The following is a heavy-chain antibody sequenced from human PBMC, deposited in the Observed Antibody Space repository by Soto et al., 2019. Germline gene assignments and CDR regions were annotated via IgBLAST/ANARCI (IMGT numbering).Heavy chain of an antibody. V-gene: IGHV3-23*01. CDR3: AKVRQTYDFIWGSYRYTTFDS. CDR1: GFTFGSYA. Sequence: GGSLRLSCAASGFTFGSYAMTWVRQAPGKGLEWASTIGGSGDNTYYADSVKGRFTISRDNSKNTLYLQMNSLRAEDTAEYYCAKVRQTYDFIWGSYRYTTFDSWGQGTLVTVSS. CDR2: IGGSGDNT. D-gene: IGHD3-16*02. J-gene: IGHJ4*02.